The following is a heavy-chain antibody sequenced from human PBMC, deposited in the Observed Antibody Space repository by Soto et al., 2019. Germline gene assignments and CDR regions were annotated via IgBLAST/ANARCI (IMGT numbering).Heavy chain of an antibody. J-gene: IGHJ3*01. V-gene: IGHV4-38-2*01. CDR3: ARARWYDAFDV. D-gene: IGHD2-15*01. Sequence: SETLSLTCAVSGLFISSGNYWGWIRKPPGKGLEWIGSIFHGGNTYYNPSLKSRVTISVDMSKNQFSLKLNSVTDADTAVYYCARARWYDAFDVWGQGTVVTVSS. CDR2: IFHGGNT. CDR1: GLFISSGNY.